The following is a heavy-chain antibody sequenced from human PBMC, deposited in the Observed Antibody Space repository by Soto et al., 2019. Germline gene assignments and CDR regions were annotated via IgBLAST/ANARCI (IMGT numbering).Heavy chain of an antibody. V-gene: IGHV3-74*03. Sequence: GGSLRHSCAASGFTCSNFWMRWVRQAPGKGPVWVSRINRDGTTTTYADSVKGRFTISRDNAKKTLYLQMNSLGVEDTAVYYCPREFTSSGCWGQGTLVTVSS. D-gene: IGHD6-25*01. CDR1: GFTCSNFW. J-gene: IGHJ4*02. CDR3: PREFTSSGC. CDR2: INRDGTTT.